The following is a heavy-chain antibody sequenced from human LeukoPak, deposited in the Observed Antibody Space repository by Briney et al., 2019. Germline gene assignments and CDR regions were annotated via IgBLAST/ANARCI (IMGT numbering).Heavy chain of an antibody. CDR3: ARGWAYYFDY. CDR2: IYYSGST. D-gene: IGHD5-24*01. Sequence: SETLSLTCTVSGGSISSSSYYWGWIRQPPGKGLEWIGRIYYSGSTYYNPSLKSRVTISVDTSKNQFSPKLSSVTAADTAVYYCARGWAYYFDYWGQGTLVTVSS. CDR1: GGSISSSSYY. V-gene: IGHV4-39*07. J-gene: IGHJ4*02.